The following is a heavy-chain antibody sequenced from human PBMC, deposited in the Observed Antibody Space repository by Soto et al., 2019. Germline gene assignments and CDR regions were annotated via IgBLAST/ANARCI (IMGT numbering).Heavy chain of an antibody. J-gene: IGHJ6*02. Sequence: PGGSLRLSCAASGFTVSSNYMSWVRQAPGEGLEWVSVIYSGGSTYYADSVKGRFTISRDNSKNTLYLQMNSLRAEDTAVYYCARGAKYYYGMDLWGQGTTVTVSS. CDR1: GFTVSSNY. CDR2: IYSGGST. V-gene: IGHV3-53*01. CDR3: ARGAKYYYGMDL.